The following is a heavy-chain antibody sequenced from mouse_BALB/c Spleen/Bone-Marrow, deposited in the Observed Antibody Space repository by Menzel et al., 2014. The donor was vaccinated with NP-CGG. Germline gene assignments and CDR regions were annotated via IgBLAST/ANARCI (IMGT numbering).Heavy chain of an antibody. D-gene: IGHD1-1*01. CDR2: IHPSDTET. J-gene: IGHJ3*01. Sequence: QVQLQQFGAELVRPGASVKLSCKASGYSFTSYWMNWVKQRPGHGLEWIGMIHPSDTETRLNQRFKDKATLTVDKSSSTAYMQLNSPTSEDSAVYYCARLEGNYGSTFAYWGQGTLVTVSA. CDR3: ARLEGNYGSTFAY. V-gene: IGHV1-61*01. CDR1: GYSFTSYW.